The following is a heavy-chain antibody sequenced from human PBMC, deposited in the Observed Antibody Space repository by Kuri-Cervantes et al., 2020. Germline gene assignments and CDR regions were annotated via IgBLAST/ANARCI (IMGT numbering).Heavy chain of an antibody. Sequence: SETLSLTCTVSGGSISSYYWSWIRQPPGKGLEWIGYIYYSGSTNYTPSLKSRVTISADRSKNQFSLKLSSVTAADTAVYYCARRYHDYGDAFDYWGQGTLVTVSS. CDR3: ARRYHDYGDAFDY. CDR1: GGSISSYY. CDR2: IYYSGST. V-gene: IGHV4-59*12. D-gene: IGHD4-17*01. J-gene: IGHJ4*02.